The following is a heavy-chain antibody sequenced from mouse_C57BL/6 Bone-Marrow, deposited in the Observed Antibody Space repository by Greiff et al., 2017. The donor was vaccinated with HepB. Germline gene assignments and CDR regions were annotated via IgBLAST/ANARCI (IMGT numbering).Heavy chain of an antibody. CDR1: GYTFTDYE. J-gene: IGHJ2*01. Sequence: QVQLKQSGAELVRPGASVTLSCKASGYTFTDYEMHWVKQTPVHGLEWIGAIDPETGGTAYNQKFKGKAILTADKSSSTAYMELRSLTSEDSAVYYCTRWEGYSNYPFDYWGQGTTLTVSS. CDR2: IDPETGGT. D-gene: IGHD2-5*01. V-gene: IGHV1-15*01. CDR3: TRWEGYSNYPFDY.